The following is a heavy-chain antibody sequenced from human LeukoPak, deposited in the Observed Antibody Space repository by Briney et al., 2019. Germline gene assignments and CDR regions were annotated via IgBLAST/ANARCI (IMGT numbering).Heavy chain of an antibody. CDR2: IDPSDSYT. CDR3: ATRGYSSSWIVDY. V-gene: IGHV5-10-1*01. Sequence: GESLKISCKGSGYSFTSYWISWVRQLPGKGLEWRVRIDPSDSYTNYSPSFQGHVTISADKSISTAYLQWSSLKASDTAMYYCATRGYSSSWIVDYWGQGTLVTVSS. CDR1: GYSFTSYW. J-gene: IGHJ4*02. D-gene: IGHD6-13*01.